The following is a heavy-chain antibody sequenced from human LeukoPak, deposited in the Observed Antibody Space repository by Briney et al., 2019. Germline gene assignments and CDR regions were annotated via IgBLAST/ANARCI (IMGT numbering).Heavy chain of an antibody. CDR1: GYTLTELS. V-gene: IGHV1-24*01. Sequence: ASVKVSCKVSGYTLTELSMHWVRQAPGKGLEWMGGFDPEDGETIYAQKFQGRVTMTEDTSTDTAYMELSSLRSEDTAVYYCAADLGYSSSLTARKYYYYYGMDVWGQGTTVTVSS. CDR2: FDPEDGET. J-gene: IGHJ6*02. D-gene: IGHD6-13*01. CDR3: AADLGYSSSLTARKYYYYYGMDV.